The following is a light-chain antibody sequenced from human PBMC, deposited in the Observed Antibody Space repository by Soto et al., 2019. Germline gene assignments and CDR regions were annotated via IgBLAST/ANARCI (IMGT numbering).Light chain of an antibody. CDR2: DNN. CDR3: QSYDSSLGGSWV. V-gene: IGLV1-40*01. Sequence: QSVLTQPPSVSGAPGQRVTISCTGSSSNIGARSDVHWYQQLLGTAPKLLIYDNNNRPSGVPDRFSCSKSGTSASLAITGLQAEDEADYYYQSYDSSLGGSWVFGGGTKLTVL. CDR1: SSNIGARSD. J-gene: IGLJ3*02.